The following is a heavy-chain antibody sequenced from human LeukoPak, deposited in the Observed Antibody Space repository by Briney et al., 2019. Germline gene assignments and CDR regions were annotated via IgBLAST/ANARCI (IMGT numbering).Heavy chain of an antibody. Sequence: ASVKVSCKASGYTFTSYDINWVPQATGQGLEWMGWMNPNSGNTGYAQKFQGRVTMTRNTSISTAYMELSSLRSEDTAVYYCATRDPNWNYFDYWGQGTPVTVSS. D-gene: IGHD1-1*01. J-gene: IGHJ4*02. CDR2: MNPNSGNT. CDR1: GYTFTSYD. CDR3: ATRDPNWNYFDY. V-gene: IGHV1-8*01.